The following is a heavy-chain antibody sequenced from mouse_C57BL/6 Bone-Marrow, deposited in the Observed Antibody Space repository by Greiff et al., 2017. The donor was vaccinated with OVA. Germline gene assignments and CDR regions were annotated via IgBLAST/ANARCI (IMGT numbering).Heavy chain of an antibody. D-gene: IGHD1-1*01. Sequence: VQLVESGPGLVAPSQSLSITCTVSGFSLTSYAISWVRQPPGKGLEWLGVIWTGGGTNYNSALKSRLSISKDNSKSQVFLKMNSLQTDDTARYYCARMSYGSSSYYFDYWGQGTTLTVSS. CDR1: GFSLTSYA. J-gene: IGHJ2*01. V-gene: IGHV2-9-1*01. CDR2: IWTGGGT. CDR3: ARMSYGSSSYYFDY.